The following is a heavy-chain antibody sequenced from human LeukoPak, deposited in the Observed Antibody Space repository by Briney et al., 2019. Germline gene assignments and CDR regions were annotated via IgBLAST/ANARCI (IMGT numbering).Heavy chain of an antibody. V-gene: IGHV4-30-2*01. CDR1: GGSISSGGYY. J-gene: IGHJ4*02. Sequence: SQTLSLTCTVSGGSISSGGYYWSWIRQPPGKGLEWIGYIYHSGSTYYNPSLKSRVTISVDRSKNQFSLKLSSVTAADTAVYYCARSGSSWYSGYWGQGTLVTVSS. D-gene: IGHD6-13*01. CDR3: ARSGSSWYSGY. CDR2: IYHSGST.